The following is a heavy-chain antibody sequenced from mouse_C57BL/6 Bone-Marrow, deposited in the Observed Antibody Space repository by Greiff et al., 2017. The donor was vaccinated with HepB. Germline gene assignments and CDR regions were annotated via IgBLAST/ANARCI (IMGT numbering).Heavy chain of an antibody. D-gene: IGHD2-14*01. CDR2: ISDGGSYT. CDR3: ASPSYYREAWFAY. CDR1: GFTFSSYA. Sequence: EVQLVESGGGLVKPGGSLKLSCAASGFTFSSYAMSWVRQTPEKRLEWVATISDGGSYTYYPDNVKGRCTISRDNAKNNLYLQMSHLKSEDTAMYYCASPSYYREAWFAYWGQGTLVTVSA. V-gene: IGHV5-4*01. J-gene: IGHJ3*01.